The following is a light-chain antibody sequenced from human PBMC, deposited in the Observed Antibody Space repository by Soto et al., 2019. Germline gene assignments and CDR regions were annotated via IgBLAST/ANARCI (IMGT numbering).Light chain of an antibody. CDR1: QGISSE. CDR2: GAS. CDR3: QQGHNWPLT. V-gene: IGKV3-15*01. J-gene: IGKJ2*01. Sequence: EIVMTQSPATLSLSPGERAALSCSASQGISSELAWYQQKPGQPPRLLIYGASTRATGVPARFTGSGSGSDFTLTIRGLQSEDFAVYYCQQGHNWPLTFGQGTRLAI.